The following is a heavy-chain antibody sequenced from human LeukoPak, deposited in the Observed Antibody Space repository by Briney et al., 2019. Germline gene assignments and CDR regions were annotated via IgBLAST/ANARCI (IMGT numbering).Heavy chain of an antibody. J-gene: IGHJ4*02. CDR3: ARGVPYDSWSGPHYSDY. V-gene: IGHV3-23*01. D-gene: IGHD3-3*01. Sequence: GGSLRLSCAASGFTFSSYAMSWVRQAPGRGPEWVSGIGNSGDRTFYADSVKGRFTISRDSAKNSLYLQMNSLRAEDTAVYYCARGVPYDSWSGPHYSDYWGQGTLVTVSS. CDR2: IGNSGDRT. CDR1: GFTFSSYA.